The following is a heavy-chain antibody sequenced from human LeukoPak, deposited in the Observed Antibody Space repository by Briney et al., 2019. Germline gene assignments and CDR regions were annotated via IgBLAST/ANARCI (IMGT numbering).Heavy chain of an antibody. CDR1: GFTFNSHW. D-gene: IGHD6-13*01. J-gene: IGHJ4*02. V-gene: IGHV3-74*01. CDR3: ARDFSYSNDY. Sequence: PGGSLRLSCAASGFTFNSHWMHWVRQAPGKGLVGVSHINSDGSSTGSADSVKGRFTISRDNAKNTLYLQVNSLRAEDTAVYYCARDFSYSNDYWGQGTLVTVSS. CDR2: INSDGSST.